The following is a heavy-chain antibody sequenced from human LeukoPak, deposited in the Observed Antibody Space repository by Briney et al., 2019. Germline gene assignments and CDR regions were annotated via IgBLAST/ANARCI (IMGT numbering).Heavy chain of an antibody. CDR1: GGSISSYY. CDR3: ARLKCISTTCPSRYVMDV. D-gene: IGHD2-2*01. Sequence: SETLSLTCSVSGGSISSYYWSWIRQPPGKGLEYIGYIYYSGSTNYNPSLKSRVIISVDTSKDQFSLNLTSVTAADTAVYYCARLKCISTTCPSRYVMDVWGQGTTVTVSS. CDR2: IYYSGST. J-gene: IGHJ6*02. V-gene: IGHV4-59*01.